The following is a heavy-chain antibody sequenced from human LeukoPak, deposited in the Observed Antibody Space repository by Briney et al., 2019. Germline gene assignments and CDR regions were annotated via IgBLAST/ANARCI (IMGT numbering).Heavy chain of an antibody. CDR1: GFTFSSYS. CDR3: AKRGHYSINWSHYFDY. V-gene: IGHV3-21*01. D-gene: IGHD6-13*01. CDR2: ISSSSSYI. Sequence: KSGGSLRLSCAASGFTFSSYSMNWVRQAPGKGLEWVSSISSSSSYIYYADSVKGRFTISRDNAKNSLYLQINSLRPDDTAVYYCAKRGHYSINWSHYFDYWGQGTLVTVSS. J-gene: IGHJ4*02.